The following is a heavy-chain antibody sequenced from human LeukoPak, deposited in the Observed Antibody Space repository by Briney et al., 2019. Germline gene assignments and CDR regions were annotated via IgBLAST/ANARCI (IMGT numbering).Heavy chain of an antibody. J-gene: IGHJ3*02. CDR2: IYRGGSR. Sequence: QSGGSLTLSCAASGFTVSSNYMSWVRQAPGKGLKWVAAIYRGGSRYYADSVKGRFTISRDNSKNTLYLQMNSLTAEDTGVYYCARSGGNYYSIWGQGTMVTVSS. V-gene: IGHV3-66*01. D-gene: IGHD1-26*01. CDR1: GFTVSSNY. CDR3: ARSGGNYYSI.